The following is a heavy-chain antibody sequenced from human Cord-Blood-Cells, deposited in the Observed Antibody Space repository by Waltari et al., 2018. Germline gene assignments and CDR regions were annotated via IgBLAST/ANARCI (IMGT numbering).Heavy chain of an antibody. Sequence: QVQLQQWGAGLLKPSETLSLTCAVYGGSFSGYYWSWIRPPPGQGLEWIGEINHSGSTNYNPSLKSRVTISVDTSKNQFSLKLSSVTAADTAVYYCARGLGDILTGRSLDAFDIWGQGTMVTDSS. CDR2: INHSGST. V-gene: IGHV4-34*01. D-gene: IGHD3-9*01. CDR3: ARGLGDILTGRSLDAFDI. CDR1: GGSFSGYY. J-gene: IGHJ3*02.